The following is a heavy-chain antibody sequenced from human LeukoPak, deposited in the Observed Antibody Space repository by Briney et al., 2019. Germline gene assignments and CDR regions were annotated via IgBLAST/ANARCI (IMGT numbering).Heavy chain of an antibody. CDR2: ISSSSSTI. D-gene: IGHD4-17*01. CDR1: GFTFSSYA. V-gene: IGHV3-48*02. Sequence: QPGGSLRLSCAASGFTFSSYAMSWVRQAPGKGLEWVSYISSSSSTIYYADSVKGRFTISRDNAKNSLYLQMNSLRDEDTAVYYCARDQIRMGDRDYPQAYWGQGTLVTVSS. J-gene: IGHJ4*02. CDR3: ARDQIRMGDRDYPQAY.